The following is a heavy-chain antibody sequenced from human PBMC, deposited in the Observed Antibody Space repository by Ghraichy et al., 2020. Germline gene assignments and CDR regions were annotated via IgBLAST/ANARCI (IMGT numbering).Heavy chain of an antibody. CDR2: INDSGSYT. Sequence: GGSLRLSCAASGFTFNIDSMNWVRQAPGKGPEWVASINDSGSYTYYVDSVKGRFTISRDNAKNSVYLQMNSLRAEDTAMYYCARGGVYCSFGDCYPRPMDVWGQGTMVTVSS. CDR1: GFTFNIDS. D-gene: IGHD2-21*02. V-gene: IGHV3-21*04. CDR3: ARGGVYCSFGDCYPRPMDV. J-gene: IGHJ6*02.